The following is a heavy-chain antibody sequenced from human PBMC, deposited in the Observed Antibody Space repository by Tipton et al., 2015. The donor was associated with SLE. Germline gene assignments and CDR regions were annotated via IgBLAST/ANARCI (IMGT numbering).Heavy chain of an antibody. CDR3: ARQSDTTMVAYFDS. D-gene: IGHD5-18*01. V-gene: IGHV4-59*11. CDR2: IYYSGKA. CDR1: GASINSHY. Sequence: TLSLTCTVSGASINSHYWSWIRQPPGKGLEWIGYIYYSGKADYNPSLQSRVTIAVDTSKNQFSLKLSSVTAADTAVYYCARQSDTTMVAYFDSWGQGTVVTVSS. J-gene: IGHJ4*02.